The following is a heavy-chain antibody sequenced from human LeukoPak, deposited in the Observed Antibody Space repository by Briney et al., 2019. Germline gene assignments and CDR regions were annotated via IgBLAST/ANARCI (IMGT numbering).Heavy chain of an antibody. CDR3: AKEDYRDHTTGFDS. D-gene: IGHD4-17*01. J-gene: IGHJ5*01. CDR2: ITSSGGT. V-gene: IGHV3-23*01. Sequence: SGGSLRLSCAASGFTFSSYPVSWVRQAPGGGLEWVSAITSSGGTYYIASVRGRFIVSRDNSRNTLYLQMNGLTAEDTAMYYCAKEDYRDHTTGFDSWGQGTLVTVSS. CDR1: GFTFSSYP.